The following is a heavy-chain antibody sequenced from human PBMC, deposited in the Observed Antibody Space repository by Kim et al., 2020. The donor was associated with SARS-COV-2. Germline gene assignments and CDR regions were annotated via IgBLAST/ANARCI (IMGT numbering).Heavy chain of an antibody. Sequence: SETLSLTCTVSGGSISSYYWSWIRQPPGKGLEWIGYIYYSGSTNYNPSLKSRVTISVDTSKNQFSLKLSSVTAADTAVYYCARGCGGDCDYFDYWGQGTLVTVSS. CDR3: ARGCGGDCDYFDY. V-gene: IGHV4-59*13. J-gene: IGHJ4*02. CDR2: IYYSGST. CDR1: GGSISSYY. D-gene: IGHD2-21*02.